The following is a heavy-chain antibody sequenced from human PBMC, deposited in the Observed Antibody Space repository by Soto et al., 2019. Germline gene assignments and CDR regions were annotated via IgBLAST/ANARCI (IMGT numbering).Heavy chain of an antibody. CDR2: IIPIFGTA. D-gene: IGHD3-22*01. V-gene: IGHV1-69*13. J-gene: IGHJ4*02. CDR3: ARDLGYYDSSGPKGP. Sequence: ASVKVSCKASGGTFSSYAISWVRQAPGQGLEWMGGIIPIFGTANYAQKFQGRVTITADESTSTAYMELSSLRSEDTAVYYCARDLGYYDSSGPKGPWGQGTLVTGSS. CDR1: GGTFSSYA.